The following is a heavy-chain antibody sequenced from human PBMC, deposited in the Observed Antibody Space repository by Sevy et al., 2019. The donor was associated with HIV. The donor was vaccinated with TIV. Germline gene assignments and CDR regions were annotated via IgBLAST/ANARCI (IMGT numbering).Heavy chain of an antibody. Sequence: SQTLSLTCAVSGYSISSGYYWGWIRQPPGKGLEWIGSIYHSGSTYYNPSLKSRVTISVDTSKNQFSLKLSSVTAADTAVYYCARTLVVPHYDSSGYSDAFDIWGQGTMVTVSS. D-gene: IGHD3-22*01. CDR1: GYSISSGYY. CDR2: IYHSGST. CDR3: ARTLVVPHYDSSGYSDAFDI. J-gene: IGHJ3*02. V-gene: IGHV4-38-2*01.